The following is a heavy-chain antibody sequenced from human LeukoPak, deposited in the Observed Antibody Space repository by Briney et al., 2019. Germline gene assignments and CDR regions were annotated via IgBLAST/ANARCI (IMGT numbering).Heavy chain of an antibody. CDR3: AREFLGVGSGSNAFDI. CDR2: IYSGGST. V-gene: IGHV3-53*01. CDR1: GFTVSSNY. D-gene: IGHD3-3*01. J-gene: IGHJ3*02. Sequence: GGSLRLSCAASGFTVSSNYMSWVRQAPGKGLEWVSVIYSGGSTYYADSVKGRFTISRDNSKNTLYLQMNYLRAEDTAVYYCAREFLGVGSGSNAFDIWGQGTMVTVSS.